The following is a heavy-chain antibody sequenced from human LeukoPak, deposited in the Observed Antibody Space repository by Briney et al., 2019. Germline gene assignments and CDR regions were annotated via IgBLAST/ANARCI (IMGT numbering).Heavy chain of an antibody. CDR1: GGSISISNYY. Sequence: SETLSLTCTVSGGSISISNYYWGWIRQPPGKGLEWIGSVSYSGRTHYNPSLKTRVTVSLDTSKNQFSLNLISVTAADTAVYYCARSPQGTATTANWLDPWGQGTLVTVSS. D-gene: IGHD4-17*01. CDR3: ARSPQGTATTANWLDP. J-gene: IGHJ5*02. V-gene: IGHV4-39*07. CDR2: VSYSGRT.